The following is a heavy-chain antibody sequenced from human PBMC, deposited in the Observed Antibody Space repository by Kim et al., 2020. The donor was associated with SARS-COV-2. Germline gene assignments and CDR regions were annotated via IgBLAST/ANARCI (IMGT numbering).Heavy chain of an antibody. D-gene: IGHD5-12*01. V-gene: IGHV5-51*01. CDR3: ARRVDIVATTPFDY. Sequence: SPSFQGQVTISADKSISTAYLQWSSLKASDTAMYYCARRVDIVATTPFDYWGQGTLVTVSS. J-gene: IGHJ4*02.